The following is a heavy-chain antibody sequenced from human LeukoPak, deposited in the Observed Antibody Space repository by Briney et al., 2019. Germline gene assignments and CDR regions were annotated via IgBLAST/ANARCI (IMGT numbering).Heavy chain of an antibody. D-gene: IGHD3-10*01. V-gene: IGHV4-34*09. J-gene: IGHJ4*02. Sequence: SETLSLTCAVYGGSFSGYYWSWIRQPPGKGLEWIGEINHSGSTNHNPSLKSRVTISVDTPKNQFSLKLSSVTAADTAVYYCASLSGSGIRWGQGTLVTVSS. CDR1: GGSFSGYY. CDR3: ASLSGSGIR. CDR2: INHSGST.